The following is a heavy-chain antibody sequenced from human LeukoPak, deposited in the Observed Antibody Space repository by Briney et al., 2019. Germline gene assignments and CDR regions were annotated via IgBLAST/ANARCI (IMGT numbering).Heavy chain of an antibody. V-gene: IGHV3-9*03. CDR3: GKAKRGYSYGFDY. CDR1: GFTFDDYA. J-gene: IGHJ4*02. Sequence: GGSLRLSCAASGFTFDDYAMHWVRQAPGKGLEWVSGISWNSGSIGYADSVKGRFTISRDNAKNSLYLQMNSLRAEDMALYYCGKAKRGYSYGFDYWGQGTLVTVSS. D-gene: IGHD5-18*01. CDR2: ISWNSGSI.